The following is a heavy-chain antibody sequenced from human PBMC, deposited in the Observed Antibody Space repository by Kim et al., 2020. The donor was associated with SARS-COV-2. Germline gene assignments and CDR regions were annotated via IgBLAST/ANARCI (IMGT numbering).Heavy chain of an antibody. CDR2: IYYSGST. J-gene: IGHJ4*02. CDR1: SDSISSYY. CDR3: ARSEGRGSWHQFDY. D-gene: IGHD6-19*01. V-gene: IGHV4-59*01. Sequence: SETLSLTCSVSSDSISSYYCSWIRQLPGKGLEWLGYIYYSGSTDYNPSLKSRVTISWDTSKNQFSLVLTSVTNADTAVYYCARSEGRGSWHQFDYWGQGILVTASS.